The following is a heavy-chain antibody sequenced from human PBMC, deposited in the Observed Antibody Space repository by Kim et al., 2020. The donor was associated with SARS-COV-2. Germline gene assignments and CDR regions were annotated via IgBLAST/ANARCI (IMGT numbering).Heavy chain of an antibody. D-gene: IGHD6-19*01. Sequence: GGSLRLSCAASGFTFSSYAMSWVRQAPGKGLEWVSVIYSGGSSTYYADSVKGRFTISRDNSKNTLYLQMNSLRAEDMAVYYCAKGSGWYRGAFDIWGQGTMVTVSS. J-gene: IGHJ3*02. CDR2: IYSGGSST. CDR1: GFTFSSYA. CDR3: AKGSGWYRGAFDI. V-gene: IGHV3-23*03.